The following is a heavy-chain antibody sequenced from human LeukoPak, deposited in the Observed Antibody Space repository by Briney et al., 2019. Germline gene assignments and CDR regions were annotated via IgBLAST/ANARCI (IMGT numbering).Heavy chain of an antibody. CDR3: AKGAIGFDS. J-gene: IGHJ4*02. CDR1: GFTLSSYA. V-gene: IGHV3-23*01. CDR2: IRGSGDTT. D-gene: IGHD2-2*01. Sequence: GGSLRLSCAASGFTLSSYAMTWVRQAPGKGLEWVSDIRGSGDTTNYADSVKGRFTISRDNSKNTLYLQMNSLRAEDTALYYCAKGAIGFDSWGQGTLVTVSS.